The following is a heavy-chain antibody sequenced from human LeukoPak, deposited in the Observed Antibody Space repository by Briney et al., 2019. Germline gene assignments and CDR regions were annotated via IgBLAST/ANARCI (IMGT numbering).Heavy chain of an antibody. CDR3: ARTPKYSSSWYGAGGAFDP. J-gene: IGHJ5*02. V-gene: IGHV1-2*02. D-gene: IGHD6-13*01. CDR2: INPNSGGT. CDR1: GGTFSSYA. Sequence: AASVKVSCKASGGTFSSYAISWVRQAPGQGLEWMGWINPNSGGTNYAQKFQGRVTMTRDTSISTAYMELSRLRSDDTAVYYCARTPKYSSSWYGAGGAFDPWGQGTLVTVSS.